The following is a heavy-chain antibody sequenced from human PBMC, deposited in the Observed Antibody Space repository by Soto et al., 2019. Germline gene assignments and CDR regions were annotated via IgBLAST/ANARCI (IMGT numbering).Heavy chain of an antibody. CDR3: ARVGSSGWSPDY. V-gene: IGHV4-59*11. CDR1: GGSISGHY. J-gene: IGHJ4*02. Sequence: SETLSLTCTVSGGSISGHYWIWIRQPPGEGMEWIGYIFYSGSTTYNNNPSLKSRVTISVDTSKNQCSLRLSSVTAAYTAVYYCARVGSSGWSPDYWGQGTLVTVSS. D-gene: IGHD6-19*01. CDR2: IFYSGSTTY.